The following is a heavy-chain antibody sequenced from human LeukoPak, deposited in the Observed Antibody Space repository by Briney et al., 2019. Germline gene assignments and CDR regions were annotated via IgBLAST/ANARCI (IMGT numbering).Heavy chain of an antibody. CDR3: ATDYGGYEPIDY. CDR2: ISFDGTNK. J-gene: IGHJ4*02. CDR1: GVSLINYA. D-gene: IGHD4-17*01. V-gene: IGHV3-30*04. Sequence: SGGSLRLSCTASGVSLINYAMHWVRRPPGRGLEWVAVISFDGTNKYYGDSVEGRFSVSRDNSKNTLYLQMNSLRPDDTAMYYCATDYGGYEPIDYWGQGTLVTVSS.